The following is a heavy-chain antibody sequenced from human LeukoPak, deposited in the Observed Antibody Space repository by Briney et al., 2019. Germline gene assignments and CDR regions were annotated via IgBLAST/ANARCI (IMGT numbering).Heavy chain of an antibody. CDR2: IGGSGGST. CDR3: AQLGDVDY. Sequence: GGSLRLSCAASGFTFSNYAMTWVRQAPGRGLEWVSAIGGSGGSTYYADSMKGRFTISRDNSKNTVYLQMDSLRAEDTAVYYCAQLGDVDYWGQGTLVTVSS. CDR1: GFTFSNYA. J-gene: IGHJ4*02. V-gene: IGHV3-23*01.